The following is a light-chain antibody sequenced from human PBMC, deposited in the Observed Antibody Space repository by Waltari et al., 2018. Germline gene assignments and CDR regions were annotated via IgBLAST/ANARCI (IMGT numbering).Light chain of an antibody. J-gene: IGLJ1*01. CDR1: SSDVGTYNY. Sequence: QSALTQPASVSGSPGQSITISCTGTSSDVGTYNYVSWYQQPPGKAPKLMIFDVSNRPSGVSNRFSASKSGNTASLTISGLQAEDEADYYCSSYTGSNTYVFGSGTKVTVL. CDR2: DVS. V-gene: IGLV2-14*03. CDR3: SSYTGSNTYV.